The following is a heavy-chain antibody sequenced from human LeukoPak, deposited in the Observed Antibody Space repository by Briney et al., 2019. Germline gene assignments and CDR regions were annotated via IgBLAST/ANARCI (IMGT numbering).Heavy chain of an antibody. J-gene: IGHJ3*02. CDR3: ARNQAVAANRGAFDI. CDR1: GGSFGSSSNY. CDR2: VFYSGST. V-gene: IGHV4-39*01. Sequence: SETLSLTCTVSGGSFGSSSNYWGWIRQPPGKGLEWIGSVFYSGSTYYNPSLKSRVTISVDTSKNQFSLRLSSVTEIDTAMYYCARNQAVAANRGAFDIWGQGTMVTVSS. D-gene: IGHD6-19*01.